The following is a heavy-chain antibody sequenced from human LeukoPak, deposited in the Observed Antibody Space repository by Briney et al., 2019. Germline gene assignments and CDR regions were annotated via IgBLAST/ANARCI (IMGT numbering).Heavy chain of an antibody. CDR2: IYYTGST. V-gene: IGHV4-59*08. CDR3: ARISNSGWFFDY. D-gene: IGHD6-19*01. J-gene: IGHJ4*02. Sequence: PSETLSLTCAVSGGSISSYYWSWIRQPPGKGLEWIGYIYYTGSTNYSPSLKSRVTISVDKSKNQFSLKVTSISAADTAVYYCARISNSGWFFDYWGQGTLVTVSS. CDR1: GGSISSYY.